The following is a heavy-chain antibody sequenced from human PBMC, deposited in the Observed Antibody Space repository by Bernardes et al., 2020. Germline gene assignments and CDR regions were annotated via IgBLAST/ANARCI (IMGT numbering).Heavy chain of an antibody. CDR3: ASSLLTVNWFDP. J-gene: IGHJ5*02. CDR1: GGSMSNCY. Sequence: SETLSLTCTVSGGSMSNCYWSWIRQPTGKGLEWIGYIYYSGSTNYNPSLKSRVTISVDTSKNQFSLKLSSVTAADTAVYYCASSLLTVNWFDPWGQGTLVTVSS. V-gene: IGHV4-59*01. CDR2: IYYSGST. D-gene: IGHD3-9*01.